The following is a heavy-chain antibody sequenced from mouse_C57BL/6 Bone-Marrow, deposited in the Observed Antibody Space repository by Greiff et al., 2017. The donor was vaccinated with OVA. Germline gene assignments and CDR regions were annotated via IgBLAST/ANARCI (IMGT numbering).Heavy chain of an antibody. CDR1: GYTFTSYW. CDR2: IHPNSGST. CDR3: ARQAGTYFDY. D-gene: IGHD4-1*01. Sequence: QVQLQQPGAELVKPGASVKLSCKASGYTFTSYWMHWVKQRPGQGLEWIGMIHPNSGSTKYNEKFKSKATLTVDKSSSTAYMQLSSLTSEGSAVYYCARQAGTYFDYWGQGTTLTVSS. V-gene: IGHV1-64*01. J-gene: IGHJ2*01.